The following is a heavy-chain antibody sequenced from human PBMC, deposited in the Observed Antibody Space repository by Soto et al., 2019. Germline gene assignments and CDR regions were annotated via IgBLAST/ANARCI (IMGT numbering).Heavy chain of an antibody. V-gene: IGHV3-9*01. J-gene: IGHJ4*02. D-gene: IGHD7-27*01. CDR3: AKGPNWGLDYFDY. Sequence: SLKISCAASGFTFDDYAMHWVRQAPGKGLEWVSGISWNSGSIGYADSVKGRFTISRDNAKNSLYLQMNSLRAEDTALYYCAKGPNWGLDYFDYWGQGTLVTVSS. CDR1: GFTFDDYA. CDR2: ISWNSGSI.